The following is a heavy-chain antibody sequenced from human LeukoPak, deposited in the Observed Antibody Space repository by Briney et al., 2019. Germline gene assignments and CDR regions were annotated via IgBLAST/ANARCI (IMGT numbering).Heavy chain of an antibody. J-gene: IGHJ4*02. CDR1: GFTFSSYA. V-gene: IGHV3-23*01. Sequence: GGSLRLSCAASGFTFSSYAMSWVRQAPGKGLEWVSAISGSGGSTYYADSVKGRFTISRDNSKNTLYLQMNSLRAEDMAVYYCAKDRLELPLYYFDYWGQGTLVTVSS. CDR3: AKDRLELPLYYFDY. CDR2: ISGSGGST. D-gene: IGHD1-7*01.